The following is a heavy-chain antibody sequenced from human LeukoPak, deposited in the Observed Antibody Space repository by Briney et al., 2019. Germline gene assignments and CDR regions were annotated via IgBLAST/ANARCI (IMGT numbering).Heavy chain of an antibody. CDR1: GGSISSYY. CDR3: ARGSSVEWSAFDI. J-gene: IGHJ3*02. V-gene: IGHV4-59*12. D-gene: IGHD3-3*01. CDR2: IYYSGST. Sequence: PSETLSLTCTVSGGSISSYYWSWIRQPPGKGLEWIGYIYYSGSTNYNPSLKSRVTISVDKSKNQFSLKLSSVTAADTAVYYCARGSSVEWSAFDIWGQGTMVTVSS.